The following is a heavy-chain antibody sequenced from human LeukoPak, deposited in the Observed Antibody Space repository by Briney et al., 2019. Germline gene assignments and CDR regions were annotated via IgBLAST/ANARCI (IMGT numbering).Heavy chain of an antibody. Sequence: PGGSLRLSCAASGFTFSSYSMNWVRQAPGKGLEWVSSISSSSSYIYYADSVKGRFTISRVNAKNSLYLQMNSLRAEDTAVYYCARGGYCTNGVCSTGDFGYWGQGTLVTVSS. CDR3: ARGGYCTNGVCSTGDFGY. D-gene: IGHD2-8*01. V-gene: IGHV3-21*01. J-gene: IGHJ4*02. CDR2: ISSSSSYI. CDR1: GFTFSSYS.